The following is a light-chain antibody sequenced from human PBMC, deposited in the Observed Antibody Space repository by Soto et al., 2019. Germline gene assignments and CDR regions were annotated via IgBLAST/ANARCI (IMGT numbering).Light chain of an antibody. Sequence: EIVLTQSPATLSLSPGKRATPSSRAIQSVSRYLASYQQKPGQAPRLLIYDASNRATGIPARFSGNGSGTDFTLTISSLEPEDFGVYYCQKRSNWPPLTFGGGTKVDIK. CDR3: QKRSNWPPLT. J-gene: IGKJ4*01. CDR1: QSVSRY. CDR2: DAS. V-gene: IGKV3-11*01.